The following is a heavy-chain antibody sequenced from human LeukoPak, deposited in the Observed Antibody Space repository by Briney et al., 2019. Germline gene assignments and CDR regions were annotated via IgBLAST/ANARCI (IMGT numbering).Heavy chain of an antibody. CDR3: ARVKTGTIDY. CDR2: IYHSGST. D-gene: IGHD1-1*01. V-gene: IGHV4-39*07. J-gene: IGHJ4*02. CDR1: GGSISSSSYY. Sequence: PSETLSLTCTVSGGSISSSSYYWGWIRQPPGKGLEWIGSIYHSGSTYYNPSLKSRVTISVDTSKNQFSLKLSSVTAADTAVYYCARVKTGTIDYWGQGTLVTVSS.